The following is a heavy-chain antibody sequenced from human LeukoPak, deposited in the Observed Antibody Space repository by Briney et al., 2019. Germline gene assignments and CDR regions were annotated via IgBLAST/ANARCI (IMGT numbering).Heavy chain of an antibody. CDR2: INPNSGGT. D-gene: IGHD3-22*01. V-gene: IGHV1-2*02. CDR3: ATVFDSSGYYATYDAFDI. Sequence: ASVKVSCKASGYTFTGYYMHWVRQAPGQGLEWMGWINPNSGGTNYAQKFQGRVTMTRDTSISTAYMELSRLRSDDTAVYYCATVFDSSGYYATYDAFDIWGQGTMVTVSS. J-gene: IGHJ3*02. CDR1: GYTFTGYY.